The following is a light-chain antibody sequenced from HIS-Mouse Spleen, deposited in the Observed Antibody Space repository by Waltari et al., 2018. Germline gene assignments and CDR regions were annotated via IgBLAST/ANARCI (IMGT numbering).Light chain of an antibody. CDR1: SSDVGAYHY. J-gene: IGLJ3*02. V-gene: IGLV2-14*01. CDR2: EVS. CDR3: SSYTSSSTLWV. Sequence: QSALTQPASVSGSPGPSITIPCTGTSSDVGAYHYLSWYQQHPGKAPKLMIYEVSHRPSGVSNRFSGSKSGNTASLTISGLQAEDEADYYCSSYTSSSTLWVFGGGTKLTVL.